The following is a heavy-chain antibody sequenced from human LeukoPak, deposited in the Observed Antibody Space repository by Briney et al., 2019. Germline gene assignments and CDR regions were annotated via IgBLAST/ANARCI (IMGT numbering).Heavy chain of an antibody. Sequence: GESLKISCKGSGYSFTSYWISWVRQMPGKGLEWMGRIDPSDSYTNYSPSFQGHVTISADKSISTAYLQWSSLKASDTAIYYCARVLVAATCWFDPWGQGTLVTVSS. CDR3: ARVLVAATCWFDP. J-gene: IGHJ5*02. V-gene: IGHV5-10-1*01. D-gene: IGHD2-15*01. CDR1: GYSFTSYW. CDR2: IDPSDSYT.